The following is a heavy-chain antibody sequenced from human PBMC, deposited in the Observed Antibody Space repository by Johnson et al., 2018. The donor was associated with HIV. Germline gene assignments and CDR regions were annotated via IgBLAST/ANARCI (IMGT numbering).Heavy chain of an antibody. J-gene: IGHJ3*02. D-gene: IGHD4/OR15-4a*01. Sequence: QVQLVESGGGVVQPGRSLRLSCAASGFAFSNYGMHWVRQAPGKGLEWVAVISFDGSHKYYADSVKGRFTISKDNSRNTLFLHMNSLRADDTAVYYCAIGRGEVPRHAFDIWGQGTMVTVSS. CDR3: AIGRGEVPRHAFDI. CDR2: ISFDGSHK. V-gene: IGHV3-33*01. CDR1: GFAFSNYG.